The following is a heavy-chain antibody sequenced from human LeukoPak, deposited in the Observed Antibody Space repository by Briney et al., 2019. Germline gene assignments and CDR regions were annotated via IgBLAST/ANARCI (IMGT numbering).Heavy chain of an antibody. CDR1: GFTFSSYS. Sequence: GGSLRLSCAGSGFTFSSYSMNWVRQAPGKGLEWASSISSSSSYICYADSVKGRFTISRDNAKNSLYLQMNSLRAEDTAVYYCARDENYYDSSGYYDAFDIWGQGTLVTVSS. CDR3: ARDENYYDSSGYYDAFDI. V-gene: IGHV3-21*01. J-gene: IGHJ3*02. CDR2: ISSSSSYI. D-gene: IGHD3-22*01.